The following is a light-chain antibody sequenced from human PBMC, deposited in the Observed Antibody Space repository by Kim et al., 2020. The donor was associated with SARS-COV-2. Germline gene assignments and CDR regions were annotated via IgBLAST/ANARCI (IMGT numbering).Light chain of an antibody. V-gene: IGLV4-69*01. J-gene: IGLJ2*01. Sequence: QLVLTQSPSASASLGASVKLTCTLSSGHSSYAIAWHQQQPEKGPRFLMKLNSDGSPSKGDGIPDRFSGSSSGTERYLTISSLQSEDEADYYCQTWGPDIQFFGGGTQLTVL. CDR1: SGHSSYA. CDR3: QTWGPDIQF. CDR2: LNSDGSP.